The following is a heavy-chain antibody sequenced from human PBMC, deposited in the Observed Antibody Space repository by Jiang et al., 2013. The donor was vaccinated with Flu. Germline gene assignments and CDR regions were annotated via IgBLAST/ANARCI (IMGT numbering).Heavy chain of an antibody. CDR2: ILYDGSEE. V-gene: IGHV3-30*18. CDR1: GFTFSHLR. Sequence: GRSRRDSPVQPPGFTFSHLRHCTGSARLQARGGEWLAVILYDGSEEYYADSVEGRFTISRDNSKSILFLQMNSLRPEDTAMYYCAKSGKARTIDHWGQGTLVSVSA. J-gene: IGHJ4*02. CDR3: AKSGKARTIDH.